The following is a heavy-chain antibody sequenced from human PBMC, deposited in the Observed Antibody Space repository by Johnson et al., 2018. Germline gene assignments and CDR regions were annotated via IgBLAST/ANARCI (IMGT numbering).Heavy chain of an antibody. D-gene: IGHD2-8*01. Sequence: VQLVESGGGLVQXGVSLRLXCAASGFNFRSYWMHWVRQAPGKGLLWVSRINTDGSSTGHADSVKGRFTVARDKSKDTRYLQVNSLRAEDTAVYYCAISLGVTNPNGVDVWGQGTTVTVSS. CDR1: GFNFRSYW. CDR2: INTDGSST. J-gene: IGHJ6*02. V-gene: IGHV3-74*02. CDR3: AISLGVTNPNGVDV.